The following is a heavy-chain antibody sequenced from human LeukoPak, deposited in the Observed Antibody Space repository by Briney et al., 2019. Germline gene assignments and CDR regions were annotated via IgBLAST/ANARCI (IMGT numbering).Heavy chain of an antibody. V-gene: IGHV3-23*01. CDR1: GFTFSSYA. J-gene: IGHJ3*02. Sequence: RAGGSLRLSCAASGFTFSSYAMSWVRQAPGKGLEWVSAISGSGGSTYYADSVEGRFTISRDNSKNTLYLQMNSLRAEDTAVYYSVLMVYATNDAFDIWGQGTMVTVSS. D-gene: IGHD2-8*01. CDR3: VLMVYATNDAFDI. CDR2: ISGSGGST.